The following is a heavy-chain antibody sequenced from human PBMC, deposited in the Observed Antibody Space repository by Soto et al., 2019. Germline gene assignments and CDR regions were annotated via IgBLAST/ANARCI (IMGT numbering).Heavy chain of an antibody. CDR2: ISGGDPYI. Sequence: QVQLVESGGGLVKPGGSLRLSCAASGFSFSDYYMSWVRQAPGKGLEWLSYISGGDPYIKYAESVKGRFTISRDNAKKSLFLQMDNLRVDDTAVYYCARQRAAAGMGSNFDFWGQGTLVTVSS. CDR1: GFSFSDYY. CDR3: ARQRAAAGMGSNFDF. V-gene: IGHV3-11*06. D-gene: IGHD6-13*01. J-gene: IGHJ4*02.